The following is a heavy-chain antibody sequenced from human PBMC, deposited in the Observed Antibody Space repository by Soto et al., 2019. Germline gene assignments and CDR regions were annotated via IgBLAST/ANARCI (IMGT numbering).Heavy chain of an antibody. CDR2: ISAYDGYT. J-gene: IGHJ6*02. CDR1: GYTFTSYG. D-gene: IGHD3-22*01. V-gene: IGHV1-18*01. Sequence: QVQLVQSGAEVKKPGASVKVSCKASGYTFTSYGINWVRQAPGQGLEWLGWISAYDGYTNYAQILQGRVSMTTDTSTKTAYMEVRSLRSDDTAMYYCARGGFYDSSGARNYYYYGMNVWGQGTMVTVSS. CDR3: ARGGFYDSSGARNYYYYGMNV.